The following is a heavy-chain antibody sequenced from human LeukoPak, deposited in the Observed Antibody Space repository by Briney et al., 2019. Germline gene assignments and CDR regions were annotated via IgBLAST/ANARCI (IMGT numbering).Heavy chain of an antibody. V-gene: IGHV1-46*01. CDR1: GYTFTNYY. J-gene: IGHJ4*02. CDR3: ARTPPEMATKGFDY. Sequence: GASVKVSCKASGYTFTNYYLHWVRQAPGQGLEWMGIINPSGGGTSYAQKFQGRVTMTRDTSTSTVYMEVSSLRSEDTAVYYCARTPPEMATKGFDYWGQGTLVTVSS. D-gene: IGHD5-24*01. CDR2: INPSGGGT.